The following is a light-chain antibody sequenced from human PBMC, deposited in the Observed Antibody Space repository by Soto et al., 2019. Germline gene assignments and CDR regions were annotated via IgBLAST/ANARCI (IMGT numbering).Light chain of an antibody. CDR1: QNIDNW. V-gene: IGKV1-5*03. CDR3: QQYNSYT. CDR2: KAS. Sequence: DIQMTQSPSTLSASVGDSVTITCRASQNIDNWLAWYQQKPGKAPNLLIYKASDLENGVPSRFSGSGSGTEFTLSISSLQPDDSATYYRQQYNSYTFGQGTKLEVK. J-gene: IGKJ2*01.